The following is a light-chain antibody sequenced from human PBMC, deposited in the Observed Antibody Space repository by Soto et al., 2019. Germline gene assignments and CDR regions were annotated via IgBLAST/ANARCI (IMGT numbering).Light chain of an antibody. Sequence: EIVLTQSPATLSLSPGERATLSCRASQSVGSYLAWYQQKPGQAPRLLIYDASNRATGIPARFSGSGSGTDFTHTISSLEPEDFAVYYCQQRSNWPPTWTFGQGTKVEIK. CDR1: QSVGSY. CDR3: QQRSNWPPTWT. CDR2: DAS. J-gene: IGKJ1*01. V-gene: IGKV3-11*01.